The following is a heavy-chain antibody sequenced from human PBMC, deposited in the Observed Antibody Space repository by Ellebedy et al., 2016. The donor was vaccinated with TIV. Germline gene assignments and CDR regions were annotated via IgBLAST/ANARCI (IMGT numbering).Heavy chain of an antibody. CDR3: ARARYQLLPGY. Sequence: ASVKVSCXASGYTFTSYGISWVRQAPGQGLEWMGWISAYNGNTNYAQKLQGRVTMTTDTSTSTAYMELRSLRSEDTAVYYCARARYQLLPGYWGQGTLVTVSS. J-gene: IGHJ4*02. CDR2: ISAYNGNT. V-gene: IGHV1-18*01. D-gene: IGHD2-2*01. CDR1: GYTFTSYG.